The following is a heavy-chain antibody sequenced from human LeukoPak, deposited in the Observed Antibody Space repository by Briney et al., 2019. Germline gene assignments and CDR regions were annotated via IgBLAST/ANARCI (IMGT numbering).Heavy chain of an antibody. Sequence: SETLSLTCSVSGDSISSGDYYWSWIRQHPGKGLEWIVYIHNSGSPYYNPSLKSRLTISVYTPKNQVSVKVTSVTAADTAVYYCASAALYYSHSSGTAMVFDIWGQGTMVTVSS. CDR1: GDSISSGDYY. CDR2: IHNSGSP. V-gene: IGHV4-31*03. D-gene: IGHD3-22*01. J-gene: IGHJ3*02. CDR3: ASAALYYSHSSGTAMVFDI.